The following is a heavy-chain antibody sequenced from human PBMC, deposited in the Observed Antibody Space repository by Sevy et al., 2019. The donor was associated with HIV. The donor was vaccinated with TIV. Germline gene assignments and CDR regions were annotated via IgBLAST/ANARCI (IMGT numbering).Heavy chain of an antibody. D-gene: IGHD2-15*01. J-gene: IGHJ5*02. CDR1: GDSVSSNSAA. Sequence: SQTLSLTCAISGDSVSSNSAAWNWIRQSPSRGLEWLGRTYYRSKCYNDYAVSVKSRITINPDTSKNQFSLQLNSVTPDDTAVYYYARDLGCSLNWFDPWGQGTLVTVSS. V-gene: IGHV6-1*01. CDR2: TYYRSKCYN. CDR3: ARDLGCSLNWFDP.